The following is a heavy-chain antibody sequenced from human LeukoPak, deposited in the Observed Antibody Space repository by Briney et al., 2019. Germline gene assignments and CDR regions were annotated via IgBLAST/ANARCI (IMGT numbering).Heavy chain of an antibody. J-gene: IGHJ4*02. CDR2: IDWDDDK. Sequence: SGPALVKPTQTLTLTCTFSGFSLSTSGMCVSWIRQPPGKALEWLARIDWDDDKYYSTSLKTRLTISKDTSKNQVVLTMTNMDPVDTATYYCARTSSGYSYGHPPISFDYWGQGTLVTVSS. D-gene: IGHD5-18*01. V-gene: IGHV2-70*11. CDR1: GFSLSTSGMC. CDR3: ARTSSGYSYGHPPISFDY.